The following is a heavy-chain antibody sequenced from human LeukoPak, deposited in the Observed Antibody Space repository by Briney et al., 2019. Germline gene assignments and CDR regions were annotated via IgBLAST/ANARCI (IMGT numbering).Heavy chain of an antibody. D-gene: IGHD6-19*01. CDR1: GFTFSSHS. Sequence: GGSLRLSCAASGFTFSSHSMNWVRQAPXXXXEWVSSISGSSNYIYYADSVKGRFSISRDNAKNSLFLQMNSLRAEDTAVYFCAGSSRFYSSGPFDDWGQGTLVTVPS. CDR2: ISGSSNYI. CDR3: AGSSRFYSSGPFDD. V-gene: IGHV3-21*01. J-gene: IGHJ4*02.